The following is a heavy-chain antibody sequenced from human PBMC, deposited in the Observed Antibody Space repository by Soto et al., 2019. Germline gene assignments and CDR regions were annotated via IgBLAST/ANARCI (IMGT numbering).Heavy chain of an antibody. J-gene: IGHJ5*02. V-gene: IGHV4-59*01. Sequence: SETLSLTCTVSGGSISSYCWSWIRQPPGKGLEWIGYIYYSGTTNYNPSLKSRVTISVDTSKNQFSLKLSSVTAADTAVYYCARGGVVVVAATNNIWFDPWGQGTLVTVSS. CDR2: IYYSGTT. D-gene: IGHD2-15*01. CDR1: GGSISSYC. CDR3: ARGGVVVVAATNNIWFDP.